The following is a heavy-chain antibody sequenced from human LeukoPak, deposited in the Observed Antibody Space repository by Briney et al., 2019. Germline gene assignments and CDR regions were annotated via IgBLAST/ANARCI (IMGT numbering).Heavy chain of an antibody. V-gene: IGHV3-48*04. D-gene: IGHD6-13*01. CDR2: ISSSSSTI. CDR3: ARDSGRIAAAGKGPFDY. J-gene: IGHJ4*02. CDR1: GFTFSSYS. Sequence: GGSLRLSCAASGFTFSSYSMNWVRQAPGKGLEWVSYISSSSSTIYYADSVKGRFTISRDNAKNSLYLQMNSLRAEDTALYHCARDSGRIAAAGKGPFDYWGQGTLVTVSS.